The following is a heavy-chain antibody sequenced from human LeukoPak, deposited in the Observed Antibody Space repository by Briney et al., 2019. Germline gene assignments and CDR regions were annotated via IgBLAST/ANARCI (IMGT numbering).Heavy chain of an antibody. CDR3: ASSVINIAAAGKIDY. V-gene: IGHV1-2*02. D-gene: IGHD6-13*01. Sequence: ASVKVSCKASGYTFTGYYMHWVRQAPGQGLEWMGWINPNSGGTNYAQKFQGRVTMTRDTSISTAYMELSRLRSDDTAVYYCASSVINIAAAGKIDYWGQGTLVTVSS. CDR2: INPNSGGT. CDR1: GYTFTGYY. J-gene: IGHJ4*02.